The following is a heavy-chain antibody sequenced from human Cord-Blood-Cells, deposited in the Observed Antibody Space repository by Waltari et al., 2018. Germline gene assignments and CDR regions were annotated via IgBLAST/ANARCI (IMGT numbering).Heavy chain of an antibody. D-gene: IGHD2-8*01. CDR2: IYSGGST. J-gene: IGHJ5*02. CDR1: GFPVSSTY. CDR3: ARDMVYAPTP. Sequence: EVQLVETGGGLIQPGGSLRLSCAASGFPVSSTYMSWVRQAPGKGLEWVSVIYSGGSTYYADSVKGRFTISRDNSKNTLYLQMNSLRAEDTAVYYCARDMVYAPTPWGQGTLVTVSS. V-gene: IGHV3-53*02.